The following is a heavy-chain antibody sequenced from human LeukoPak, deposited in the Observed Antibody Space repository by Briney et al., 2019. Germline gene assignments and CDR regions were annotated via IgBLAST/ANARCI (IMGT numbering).Heavy chain of an antibody. CDR2: IYPSGSS. D-gene: IGHD2-8*01. Sequence: SGTLSLTCNVSGACVNNYYWSWIRQSPGQGLAWIGYIYPSGSSDHSPSLKSRVAIFADTSKNQISLRLTSVAAADTAVYYCARQSCTTDSSSPYDAFDVWGPGTMVTASS. CDR3: ARQSCTTDSSSPYDAFDV. CDR1: GACVNNYY. V-gene: IGHV4-4*08. J-gene: IGHJ3*01.